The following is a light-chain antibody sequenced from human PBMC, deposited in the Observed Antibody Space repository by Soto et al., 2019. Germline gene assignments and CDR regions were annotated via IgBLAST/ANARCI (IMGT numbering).Light chain of an antibody. CDR3: QQYGSSPCT. J-gene: IGKJ3*01. V-gene: IGKV3-20*01. Sequence: EIVLTQSPGTLSLSPGERATLSCRASQSVSSSYLAWYQQKPGQAPRLLIYGASSRATGIPDRFSGSGSGTYFTLPISRLEPEDFAVYYCQQYGSSPCTFGPGTKVDIK. CDR1: QSVSSSY. CDR2: GAS.